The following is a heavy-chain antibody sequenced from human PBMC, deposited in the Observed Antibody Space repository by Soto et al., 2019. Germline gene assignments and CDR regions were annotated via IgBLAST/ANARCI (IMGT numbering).Heavy chain of an antibody. Sequence: EVQLEESGGGWVKPGGSLTLSCAASGFSFTNVGMSWVRQAPGKGLEWVCHIKSKSVGGPTDYTAPVKGRFTISRDESHDTLSRKRSSWKSAARAVYYCTTYSTQTCCDGGPCSSVQTKSHDSWGKGILVPVSS. CDR3: TTYSTQTCCDGGPCSSVQTKSHDS. J-gene: IGHJ4*02. CDR2: IKSKSVGGPT. CDR1: GFSFTNVG. D-gene: IGHD2-15*01. V-gene: IGHV3-15*01.